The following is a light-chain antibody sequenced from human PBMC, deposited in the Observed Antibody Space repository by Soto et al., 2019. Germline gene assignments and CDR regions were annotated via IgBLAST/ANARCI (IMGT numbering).Light chain of an antibody. J-gene: IGKJ3*01. CDR1: NDIDNY. Sequence: DIQMTQSPSSLSASVGDRVTITCQESNDIDNYLNWYQLKPGKAPKLLVYDTFNLKTGVPSRFSGSGSGTHYTFTISGLQPEDSATYYCQQYDDFPFTFGPGTKVDLK. CDR3: QQYDDFPFT. V-gene: IGKV1-33*01. CDR2: DTF.